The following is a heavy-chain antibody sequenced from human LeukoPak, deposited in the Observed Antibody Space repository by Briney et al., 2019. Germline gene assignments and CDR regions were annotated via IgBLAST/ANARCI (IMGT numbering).Heavy chain of an antibody. Sequence: SETLSLTCTVSGGSISSYYWSWIWQPAGKGLEWIGRIYTSGSTNYNPSLKSRVTISVDKSKNQFSLKLSSVTAADTAVYYCARDKGYSSGWYEDGFDYWGQGTLVTVSS. D-gene: IGHD6-19*01. V-gene: IGHV4-4*07. J-gene: IGHJ4*02. CDR1: GGSISSYY. CDR3: ARDKGYSSGWYEDGFDY. CDR2: IYTSGST.